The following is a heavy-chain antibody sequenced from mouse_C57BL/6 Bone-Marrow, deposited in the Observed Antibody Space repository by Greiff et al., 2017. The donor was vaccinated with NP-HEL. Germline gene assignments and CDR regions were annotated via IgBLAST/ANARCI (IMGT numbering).Heavy chain of an antibody. CDR1: GYTFTDSY. CDR3: ARRGGYYYDLDY. V-gene: IGHV1-75*01. CDR2: IFPGSGST. Sequence: VQLQQSGPELVKPGASVKISCKASGYTFTDSYINWVKQRPGQGLEWIGWIFPGSGSTYYNGKFKGKATLTVDKSSSTAYMLLRSLHSEDVAVYFCARRGGYYYDLDYWGQGTSVTVSS. J-gene: IGHJ4*01.